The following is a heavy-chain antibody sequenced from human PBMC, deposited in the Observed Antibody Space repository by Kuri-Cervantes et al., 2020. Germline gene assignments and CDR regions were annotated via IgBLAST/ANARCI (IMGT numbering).Heavy chain of an antibody. V-gene: IGHV3-52*01. CDR3: ASLSSKMATTGGY. Sequence: GGSLRLSCAASGFTFSSSWMHWVCQAPEKGLEWVADIKCDGSEKYYVDSVKGRLTISRDNAKNSLYLQMNSLRDEDTAVYYCASLSSKMATTGGYWGQGTLVTVSS. CDR2: IKCDGSEK. J-gene: IGHJ4*02. CDR1: GFTFSSSW. D-gene: IGHD5-24*01.